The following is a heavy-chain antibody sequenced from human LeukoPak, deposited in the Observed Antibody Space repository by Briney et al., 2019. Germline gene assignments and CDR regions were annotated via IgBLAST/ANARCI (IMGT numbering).Heavy chain of an antibody. V-gene: IGHV3-9*01. J-gene: IGHJ4*02. CDR3: AKDLHY. CDR2: ISWNSGTF. Sequence: GGSLRLSCTASGFSFDDYAMHWVRHAPGKGLEWVAGISWNSGTFDYVDSVKGRFTISRDNSKNSLYLQMNSLRAEDTALYYCAKDLHYWGQGTLVTVSS. CDR1: GFSFDDYA.